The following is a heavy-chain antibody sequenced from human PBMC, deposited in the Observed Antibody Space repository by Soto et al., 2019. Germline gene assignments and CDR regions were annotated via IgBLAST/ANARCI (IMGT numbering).Heavy chain of an antibody. CDR3: AKGSIVGATKDWFDP. CDR2: ISYDGSSK. V-gene: IGHV3-30*18. Sequence: GGSLRLSCAASGFTFSSYGMYWVRQAPGKGLEWVAVISYDGSSKYYADSVKGRLTISRDNSENTLYLQMNSLRAEDTAVYYCAKGSIVGATKDWFDPWGQGTPVTVSS. D-gene: IGHD1-26*01. J-gene: IGHJ5*02. CDR1: GFTFSSYG.